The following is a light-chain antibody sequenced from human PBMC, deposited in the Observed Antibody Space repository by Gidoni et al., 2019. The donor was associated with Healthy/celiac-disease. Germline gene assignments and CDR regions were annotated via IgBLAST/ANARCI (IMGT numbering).Light chain of an antibody. CDR3: QQYYSTPYT. CDR2: WAS. J-gene: IGKJ2*01. V-gene: IGKV4-1*01. Sequence: DIVMTQSPASLAVSLGERATINCKSSQSVLYSSNNKNYLAWYQQKPGQPPKLLIYWASTRESGVPARFSGSGSGTDFTLTISSLQAEDVAIYYCQQYYSTPYTFGQGTKLEIK. CDR1: QSVLYSSNNKNY.